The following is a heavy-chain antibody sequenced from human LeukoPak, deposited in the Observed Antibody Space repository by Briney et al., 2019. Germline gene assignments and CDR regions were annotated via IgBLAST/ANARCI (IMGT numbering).Heavy chain of an antibody. CDR2: ISGDGDNT. D-gene: IGHD3-9*01. Sequence: GGSLRLSCAASGITFSIYAVSWIRQAPGKGPEWVSAISGDGDNTYYADSVKGRFTISRDNSQNTAYLQMHRLKTEDTARYYCFDGFDYWGQGTLVTVSP. J-gene: IGHJ4*02. V-gene: IGHV3-23*01. CDR1: GITFSIYA. CDR3: FDGFDY.